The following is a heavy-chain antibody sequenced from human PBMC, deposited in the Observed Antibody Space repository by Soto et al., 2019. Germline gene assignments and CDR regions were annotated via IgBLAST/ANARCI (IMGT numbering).Heavy chain of an antibody. Sequence: PSETLSLTCTVSGGPLSRSTYYWGWIRQPPGKGLEWIGNIYYSGTTYYNPSLKSRVTISVDTSKNQFSLRVTSVTAADTSIYYCVCLSTYSYTMDVWGQGTTVTVSS. CDR2: IYYSGTT. D-gene: IGHD3-16*02. CDR1: GGPLSRSTYY. V-gene: IGHV4-39*01. CDR3: VCLSTYSYTMDV. J-gene: IGHJ6*02.